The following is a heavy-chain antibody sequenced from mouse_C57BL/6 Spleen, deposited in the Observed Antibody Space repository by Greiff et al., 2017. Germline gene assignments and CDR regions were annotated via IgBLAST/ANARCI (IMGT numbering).Heavy chain of an antibody. Sequence: VQLQESGAELVKPGASVKLSCKASGYTFTEYTIHWVKQRSGQGLAWIGWFYPGSGSIKYNEKFKDKATLTADKSSSTVYMALSRLTSEDSAVXFGARHEDMGRNYYAMDYWGQGTSVTVSS. CDR2: FYPGSGSI. J-gene: IGHJ4*01. D-gene: IGHD4-1*01. CDR1: GYTFTEYT. CDR3: ARHEDMGRNYYAMDY. V-gene: IGHV1-62-2*01.